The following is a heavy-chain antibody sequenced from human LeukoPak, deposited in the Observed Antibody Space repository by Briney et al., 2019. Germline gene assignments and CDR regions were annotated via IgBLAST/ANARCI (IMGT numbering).Heavy chain of an antibody. CDR2: IRGSGGDT. CDR1: GFTFSNYA. V-gene: IGHV3-23*01. CDR3: AKDRSCTNNICHGDFDY. D-gene: IGHD2-8*01. J-gene: IGHJ4*02. Sequence: PGGSLRLSCAASGFTFSNYATSWVRQAPGKGLEWVSGIRGSGGDTYYADSVKGRFTISRDNSKNTLYLQMNSLRAEDTAVYYCAKDRSCTNNICHGDFDYWGQGTLVTVFS.